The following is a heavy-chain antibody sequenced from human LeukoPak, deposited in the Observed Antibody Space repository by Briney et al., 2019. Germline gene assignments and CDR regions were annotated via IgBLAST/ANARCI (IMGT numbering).Heavy chain of an antibody. J-gene: IGHJ4*02. D-gene: IGHD5-12*01. CDR3: ARGGGYASPIGY. Sequence: PSKTLSLTCTLSVGSISTYYGSWIRQPPGKGLEWIGYIYHSVSINYNPSLKSRVTISVDTSKNQFSLKLSSVTAADTAVYYCARGGGYASPIGYWGQGALVTVSS. CDR1: VGSISTYY. CDR2: IYHSVSI. V-gene: IGHV4-59*01.